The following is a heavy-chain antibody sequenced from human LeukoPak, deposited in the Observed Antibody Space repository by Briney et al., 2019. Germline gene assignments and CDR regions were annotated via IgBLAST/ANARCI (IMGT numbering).Heavy chain of an antibody. CDR2: IRYDGSNK. J-gene: IGHJ4*02. CDR3: AKRDYSSGWYAPDY. D-gene: IGHD6-19*01. Sequence: PGGSLRLSCTASGFTFSNFGMHWVRQTPGKGLEWVAFIRYDGSNKYYADSVKGRFTISRDNSKNTLYLQMNSLRAEDTAVYYCAKRDYSSGWYAPDYWGQGTLVTVSS. V-gene: IGHV3-30*02. CDR1: GFTFSNFG.